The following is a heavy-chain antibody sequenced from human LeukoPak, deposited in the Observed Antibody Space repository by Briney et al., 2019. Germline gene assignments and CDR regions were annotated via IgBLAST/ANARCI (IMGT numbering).Heavy chain of an antibody. V-gene: IGHV3-74*03. J-gene: IGHJ4*02. CDR1: GFTFSRYW. CDR2: ISPDGSTT. CDR3: AKERIDYVWGSYRLDY. D-gene: IGHD3-16*02. Sequence: PGGSLRLSCAASGFTFSRYWMHWVRQAPGKGLMWVSRISPDGSTTLYADSVKGRFTISRDNSKNTLYLQMNSLRAEDTAVYYCAKERIDYVWGSYRLDYWGQGTLVTVSS.